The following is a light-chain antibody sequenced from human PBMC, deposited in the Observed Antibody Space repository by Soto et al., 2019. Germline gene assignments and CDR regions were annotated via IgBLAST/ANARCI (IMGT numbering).Light chain of an antibody. Sequence: DIQVTQSPSTLSASVGDRVTLTCRASQSISNSLAWYQHKPGQTPNLLIYAASTLQAGVPSRFRGSGSGTDFTLTISSLQPEDFATYFCQQSNSSPPTFGGGTKVDIK. CDR3: QQSNSSPPT. CDR1: QSISNS. V-gene: IGKV1-5*01. J-gene: IGKJ4*01. CDR2: AAS.